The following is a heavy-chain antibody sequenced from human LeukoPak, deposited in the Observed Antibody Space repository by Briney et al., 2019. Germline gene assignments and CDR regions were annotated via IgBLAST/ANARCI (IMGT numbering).Heavy chain of an antibody. CDR2: IYYSGST. J-gene: IGHJ4*02. CDR1: GGSISSYY. Sequence: SETPSLTCTVSGGSISSYYWSWIRQPPGKGLEWMGYIYYSGSTNYNPSLKSRVTISVDTSKNQFSLKLSSVTAADTAVYYCARYSRERWPLFDYWGQGTLVTVSS. D-gene: IGHD5-24*01. V-gene: IGHV4-59*08. CDR3: ARYSRERWPLFDY.